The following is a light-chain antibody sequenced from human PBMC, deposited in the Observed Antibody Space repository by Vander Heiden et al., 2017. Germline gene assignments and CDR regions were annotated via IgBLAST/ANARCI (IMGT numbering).Light chain of an antibody. CDR1: QSISSY. J-gene: IGKJ2*01. V-gene: IGKV1-39*01. Sequence: DIQMTQSPSSLSASVGDRVTITCRASQSISSYLNWYQQKPGKAPKLLIYAASSLQSGVPSRFSGSGSGPDFTLTISSLQPEDFATYYCQQNYSTPPYTFGQGTKLEIK. CDR2: AAS. CDR3: QQNYSTPPYT.